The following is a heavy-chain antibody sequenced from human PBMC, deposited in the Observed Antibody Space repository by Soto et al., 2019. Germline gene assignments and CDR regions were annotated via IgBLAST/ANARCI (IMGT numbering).Heavy chain of an antibody. CDR2: ISGSGGST. D-gene: IGHD2-21*02. V-gene: IGHV3-23*01. CDR3: AKDGVRHIVVVTAIPHFDY. CDR1: GFTFSSYA. Sequence: GGSLRLSCAASGFTFSSYATSWVRQAPGKGLEWVSAISGSGGSTYYADSVKGRFTISRDNSKNTLYLQMNSLRAEDTAVYYCAKDGVRHIVVVTAIPHFDYWGQGTLVTVSS. J-gene: IGHJ4*02.